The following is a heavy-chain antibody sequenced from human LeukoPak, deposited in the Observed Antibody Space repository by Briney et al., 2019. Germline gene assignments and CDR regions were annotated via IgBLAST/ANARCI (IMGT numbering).Heavy chain of an antibody. CDR3: ASRDCTNGVCSDY. V-gene: IGHV4-34*01. J-gene: IGHJ4*02. CDR1: GGSFSGYY. CDR2: INHSGST. Sequence: SETLSLTYAVYGGSFSGYYWSWIRQPPGKGLEWIGEINHSGSTNYNPSLKSRVTISVDTSKNQFSLKLSSVTAADTAVYYCASRDCTNGVCSDYWGQGTLVTVSS. D-gene: IGHD2-8*01.